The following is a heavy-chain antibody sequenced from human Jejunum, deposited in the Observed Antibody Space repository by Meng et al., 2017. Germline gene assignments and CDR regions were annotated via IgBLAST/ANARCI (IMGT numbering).Heavy chain of an antibody. V-gene: IGHV3-48*03. CDR3: ARDSNTGTYFYYFDY. D-gene: IGHD1-26*01. J-gene: IGHJ4*02. Sequence: GGSLRLSCAASGFTFSSYEMNWVRQAPGKGLEWVSYVSSSSGSTVHYADSVKGRFTISRDNAKNSVYLHMSSLRAEDTAAYYCARDSNTGTYFYYFDYWGQGTLVTVSS. CDR2: VSSSSGSTV. CDR1: GFTFSSYE.